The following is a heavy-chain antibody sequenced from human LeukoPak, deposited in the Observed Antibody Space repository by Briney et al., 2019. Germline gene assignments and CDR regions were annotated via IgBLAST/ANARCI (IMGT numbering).Heavy chain of an antibody. CDR2: ISGSGGST. D-gene: IGHD3-10*01. J-gene: IGHJ4*02. Sequence: GGSLRLSCAASGFTFSSYGMSWVRQAPGKGLEWVSAISGSGGSTYYADSVKGRFTISRDNSKNTLYLQMNSLRAEDTAVYYCAKRGPGSPESGKYYFDYWGQGALVTVSS. CDR1: GFTFSSYG. CDR3: AKRGPGSPESGKYYFDY. V-gene: IGHV3-23*01.